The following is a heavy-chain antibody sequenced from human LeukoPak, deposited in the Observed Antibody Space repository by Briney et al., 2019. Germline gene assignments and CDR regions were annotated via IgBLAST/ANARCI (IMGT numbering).Heavy chain of an antibody. CDR2: IYTSGAI. CDR3: ARGYDRNGYQSRGFDY. J-gene: IGHJ4*02. V-gene: IGHV4-61*02. CDR1: GVSLSSGSFY. D-gene: IGHD3-22*01. Sequence: SETLSLTCAVSGVSLSSGSFYWSWIRQPAGKGLEWIGRIYTSGAIQYSPSSRSRATILLDTRNQFSLKLSSVTAADTAVYFCARGYDRNGYQSRGFDYWGQGALVNVSS.